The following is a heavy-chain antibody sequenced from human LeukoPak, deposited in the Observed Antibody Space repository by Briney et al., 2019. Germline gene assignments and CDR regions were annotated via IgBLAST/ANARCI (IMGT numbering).Heavy chain of an antibody. D-gene: IGHD1-14*01. CDR3: ARGRKVSGVRRINWARHENYFFYYIDV. CDR2: IHPSGTN. J-gene: IGHJ6*03. CDR1: GGSFSDSY. Sequence: SETLSLTCAVYGGSFSDSYWAWIRQRPGKGLGWVGEIHPSGTNNFNPSPQSRVSISVDTAKNQFFLRVASMTAADTALYYCARGRKVSGVRRINWARHENYFFYYIDVWGKGTSVSVSS. V-gene: IGHV4-34*01.